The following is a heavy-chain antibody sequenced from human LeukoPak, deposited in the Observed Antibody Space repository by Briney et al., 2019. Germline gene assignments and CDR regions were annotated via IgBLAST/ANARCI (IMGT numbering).Heavy chain of an antibody. D-gene: IGHD5-24*01. CDR3: ARRLPSVETFDY. Sequence: GESLKSSCKGSGYSFTSYWIAWVRHMPGKGLEWMGIIYPGDSDTRYNPSFQGQVTISADKSISAAYLQWSNLKASDTAMYYCARRLPSVETFDYWGQGTLVTVSS. CDR1: GYSFTSYW. V-gene: IGHV5-51*01. CDR2: IYPGDSDT. J-gene: IGHJ4*02.